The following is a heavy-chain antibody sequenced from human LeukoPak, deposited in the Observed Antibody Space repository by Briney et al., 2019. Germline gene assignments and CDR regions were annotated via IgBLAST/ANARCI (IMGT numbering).Heavy chain of an antibody. D-gene: IGHD3-22*01. CDR2: ISSSSSYI. CDR3: ARDPPSTYYYDSSGPFDY. Sequence: GVSLRLSCAASGFTFSSYSMNWVLQAPGKGLEWVSSISSSSSYIYYADSVKGRFTISRDNAKNSLYLQMSSLRAEDTAVYYCARDPPSTYYYDSSGPFDYWGQGTLVTVSS. V-gene: IGHV3-21*01. CDR1: GFTFSSYS. J-gene: IGHJ4*02.